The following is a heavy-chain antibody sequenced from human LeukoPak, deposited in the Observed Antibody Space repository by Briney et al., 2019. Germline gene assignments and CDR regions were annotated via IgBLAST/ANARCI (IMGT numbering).Heavy chain of an antibody. J-gene: IGHJ4*02. D-gene: IGHD3-9*01. CDR1: GFTFSSYS. Sequence: GGSLRLFCAASGFTFSSYSMNGVRQAPGKGLEGVSSISSSSSYIYYADSVKGRFTISRDNAKNSLYLQMNSLRAEDTAVYYCARDHHYDILTELDYWGQGTLVTVSS. V-gene: IGHV3-21*01. CDR2: ISSSSSYI. CDR3: ARDHHYDILTELDY.